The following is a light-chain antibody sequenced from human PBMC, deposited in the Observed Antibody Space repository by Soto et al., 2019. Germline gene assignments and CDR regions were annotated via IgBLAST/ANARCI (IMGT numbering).Light chain of an antibody. J-gene: IGKJ1*01. Sequence: EIVLTQSPGTLSLSPGERATLSCRASQSVSRNYLAWYQHKPGQAPTLLIYGASRRTPGIPDRFSGSGSGTDFTLTISELEPEDFAVYYCQQYGDSPRTFGQGTKVDIK. V-gene: IGKV3-20*01. CDR2: GAS. CDR1: QSVSRNY. CDR3: QQYGDSPRT.